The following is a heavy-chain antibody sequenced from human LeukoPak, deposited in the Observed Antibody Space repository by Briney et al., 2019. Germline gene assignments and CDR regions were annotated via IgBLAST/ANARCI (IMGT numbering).Heavy chain of an antibody. J-gene: IGHJ4*02. V-gene: IGHV4-39*01. CDR3: ARGESSSPLDY. D-gene: IGHD6-6*01. CDR1: GGSISSSSYY. CDR2: IYYSGST. Sequence: SETLSLTCTVSGGSISSSSYYWGWIRQPPGKGLEWIGSIYYSGSTYYNPSLKSRVTISVDTSKNQFSLKLSSVTAADTAVYYCARGESSSPLDYWGQGTLVTVSS.